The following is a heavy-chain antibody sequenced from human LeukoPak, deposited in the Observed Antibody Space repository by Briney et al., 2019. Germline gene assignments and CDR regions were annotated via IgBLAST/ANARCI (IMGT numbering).Heavy chain of an antibody. CDR3: ARGPSILGGRYLLYYYYYMDV. V-gene: IGHV4-34*01. Sequence: PSETLSLTCAVYGGSFSGYYWSWIRQPPGKGLEWIGEINHSGSTNYNPSLKSRVTISVDTSKNQFSLKLSSVTAADTAVYYCARGPSILGGRYLLYYYYYMDVWGKGTTVTVSS. CDR2: INHSGST. CDR1: GGSFSGYY. D-gene: IGHD2-15*01. J-gene: IGHJ6*03.